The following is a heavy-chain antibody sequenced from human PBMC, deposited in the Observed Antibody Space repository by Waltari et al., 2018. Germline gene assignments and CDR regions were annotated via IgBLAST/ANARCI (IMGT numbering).Heavy chain of an antibody. CDR3: ARGIAYYYDSSGPKVAFDI. J-gene: IGHJ3*02. D-gene: IGHD3-22*01. CDR1: GGSISSSSYY. Sequence: QLQLQESGPGLVKPSETLSLTCTVSGGSISSSSYYWGWIRQPPGKGLEWIGSIYYSGSTYYNPSLKSRVTISVDTSKNQFSLKLSSVTAADTAVYYCARGIAYYYDSSGPKVAFDIWGQGTMVIVSS. CDR2: IYYSGST. V-gene: IGHV4-39*07.